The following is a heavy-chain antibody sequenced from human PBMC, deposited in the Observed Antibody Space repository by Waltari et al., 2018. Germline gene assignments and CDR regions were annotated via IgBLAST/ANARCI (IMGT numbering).Heavy chain of an antibody. CDR2: AYHSGNT. D-gene: IGHD6-13*01. Sequence: QVQLQESGPGLLNPSETLSLPCAVSGYSIRRGSYWGRVRHPPGKGLGSIGSAYHSGNTYYNPSLKSRLSISADTSNNHLSLKLSSVTAADTAVYYCARGAAAGSGPLIDYWGQGILVTVSS. J-gene: IGHJ4*02. V-gene: IGHV4-38-2*01. CDR3: ARGAAAGSGPLIDY. CDR1: GYSIRRGSY.